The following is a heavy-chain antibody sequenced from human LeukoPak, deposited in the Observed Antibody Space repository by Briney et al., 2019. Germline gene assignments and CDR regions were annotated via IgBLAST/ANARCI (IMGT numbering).Heavy chain of an antibody. CDR1: GFTFSSYE. V-gene: IGHV3-21*01. CDR3: ARGEEAREAAKADILTGPLGY. D-gene: IGHD3-9*01. Sequence: PGGSLRLSCAASGFTFSSYEMNWVRQAPGKGLGWVSSISSSSSYIYYADSVKGRFTISRDNAKNSLYLQMNSLRAEETAVYYCARGEEAREAAKADILTGPLGYWGQGTLVTVSS. CDR2: ISSSSSYI. J-gene: IGHJ4*02.